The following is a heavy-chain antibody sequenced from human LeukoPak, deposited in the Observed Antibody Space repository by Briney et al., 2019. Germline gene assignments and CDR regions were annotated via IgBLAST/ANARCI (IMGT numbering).Heavy chain of an antibody. Sequence: ASVKVSCKASGYTFTSYDINWVRQATGQGLEWMGWMSPNSGNTGYAQKFQGRVTMTRNTSISTAYMELSSLRSEDTAVYYCARVIGTDSGSYSGAFDIWGQGTMVTVSS. V-gene: IGHV1-8*01. J-gene: IGHJ3*02. CDR1: GYTFTSYD. D-gene: IGHD1-26*01. CDR2: MSPNSGNT. CDR3: ARVIGTDSGSYSGAFDI.